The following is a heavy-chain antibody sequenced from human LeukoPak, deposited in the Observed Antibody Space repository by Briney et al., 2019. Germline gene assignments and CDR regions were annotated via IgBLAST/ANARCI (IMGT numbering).Heavy chain of an antibody. CDR2: ITNSGRST. J-gene: IGHJ4*02. CDR3: ANDEGCSGDNCYSGSQLIGH. D-gene: IGHD2-15*01. CDR1: GFTFSSYA. Sequence: GGSLRLSCAVSGFTFSSYAMTWVRQAPGKGLEWVSSITNSGRSTYYADSVKGRFTISRDNSKNTLFLQMNSLRVEDTAVYYCANDEGCSGDNCYSGSQLIGHWDQGTLVTVSS. V-gene: IGHV3-23*01.